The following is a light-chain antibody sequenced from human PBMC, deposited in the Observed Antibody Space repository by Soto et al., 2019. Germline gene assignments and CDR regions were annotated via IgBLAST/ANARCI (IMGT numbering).Light chain of an antibody. V-gene: IGLV1-47*01. CDR2: KND. CDR1: SSNIGRNY. CDR3: ATWDASLSGWV. Sequence: QAVVSQPPSASGTPGQRVTVSCSGSSSNIGRNYVYWYQQFPGTAPKLLIFKNDQRPSGVPDRFSGSKSGTSASLAISGLRSEDEAEYYCATWDASLSGWVFGGGTQLTVL. J-gene: IGLJ3*02.